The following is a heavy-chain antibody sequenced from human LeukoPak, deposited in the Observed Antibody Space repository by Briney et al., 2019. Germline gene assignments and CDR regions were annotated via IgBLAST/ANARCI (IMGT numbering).Heavy chain of an antibody. CDR2: MYADGST. CDR3: ARDRYRSGCMDV. CDR1: GLTVGINY. J-gene: IGHJ6*02. D-gene: IGHD6-19*01. V-gene: IGHV3-53*01. Sequence: GGSLRLSCAASGLTVGINYMSWVRQAPGKGLEWVSFMYADGSTDYADSAKGRFTISRDNSKNTLYLQMNTLRAEDTAIYYCARDRYRSGCMDVWGQGTTVTVS.